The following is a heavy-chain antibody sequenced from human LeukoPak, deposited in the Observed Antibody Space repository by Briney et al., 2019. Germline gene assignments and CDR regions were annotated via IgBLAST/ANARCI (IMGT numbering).Heavy chain of an antibody. V-gene: IGHV4-39*07. CDR2: IYHSGST. Sequence: SETLSLTCTVPGGSISSSSYYWGWIRQPPGKGLEWIGSIYHSGSTYYNPSLKSRVTISVDTSKNQFSLKLSSVTAADTAVYYCARVGLRLGELSVYWGQGTLVTVSS. CDR3: ARVGLRLGELSVY. CDR1: GGSISSSSYY. J-gene: IGHJ4*02. D-gene: IGHD3-16*02.